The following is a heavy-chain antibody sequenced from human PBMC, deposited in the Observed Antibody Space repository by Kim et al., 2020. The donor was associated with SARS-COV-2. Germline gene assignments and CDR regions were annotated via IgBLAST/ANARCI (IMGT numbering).Heavy chain of an antibody. CDR3: ARGRSSSWYEDYYYGMDV. CDR1: GYTFTSYD. J-gene: IGHJ6*02. D-gene: IGHD6-13*01. V-gene: IGHV1-8*01. CDR2: MNPNSGNT. Sequence: ASVKVSCKASGYTFTSYDINWVRQATGQGLEWMGWMNPNSGNTGYAQKFQGRVTMTRNTSISTAYMELSSLRSEDTAVYYCARGRSSSWYEDYYYGMDVWGQGTTVTVSS.